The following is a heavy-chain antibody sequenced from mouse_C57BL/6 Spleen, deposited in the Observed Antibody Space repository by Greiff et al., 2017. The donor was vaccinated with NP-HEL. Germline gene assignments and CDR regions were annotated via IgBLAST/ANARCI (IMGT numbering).Heavy chain of an antibody. Sequence: QVQLQQSGAELVKPGASVKISCKASGYAFSSYWMNWVKQRPGKGLEWIGQIYPGDGDTNYNGKFKGKATLTADKSSSTAYMQLSSLTSEDSAVYFCARDFYYGSSWDYWGQGTTLTVSS. CDR2: IYPGDGDT. J-gene: IGHJ2*01. CDR3: ARDFYYGSSWDY. V-gene: IGHV1-80*01. CDR1: GYAFSSYW. D-gene: IGHD1-1*01.